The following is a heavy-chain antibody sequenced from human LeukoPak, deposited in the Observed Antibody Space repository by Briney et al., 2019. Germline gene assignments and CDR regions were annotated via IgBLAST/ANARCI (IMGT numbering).Heavy chain of an antibody. CDR1: GGGLGGYS. J-gene: IGHJ5*02. D-gene: IGHD3-3*01. CDR2: INHSGST. Sequence: SEIVALTGDEHGGGLGGYSWRWVHQHTGKGLEWIGEINHSGSTNYNPSLKSRVTISVDTSKNQFSLKLSSVTAADTAVYYCARGREIFGVVITGGGNWFDPWGQGTLVTVSS. CDR3: ARGREIFGVVITGGGNWFDP. V-gene: IGHV4-34*01.